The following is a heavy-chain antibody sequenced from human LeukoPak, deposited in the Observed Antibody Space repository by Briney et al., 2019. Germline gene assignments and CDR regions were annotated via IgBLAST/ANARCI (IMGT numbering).Heavy chain of an antibody. J-gene: IGHJ4*02. V-gene: IGHV4-59*08. Sequence: SETLSLTCTVSGGSINKYYWSWIRQSPGKGLEWLGYVHDSAGTIYNPSLKSRVTISVDTSKNQFSLKLSSVTAADTAVYYCARSYSSGPPAPYWGQGTLVTVSS. D-gene: IGHD6-19*01. CDR1: GGSINKYY. CDR3: ARSYSSGPPAPY. CDR2: VHDSAGT.